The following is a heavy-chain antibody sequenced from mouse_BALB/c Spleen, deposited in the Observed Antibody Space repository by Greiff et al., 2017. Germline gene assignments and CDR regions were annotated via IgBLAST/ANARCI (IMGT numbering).Heavy chain of an antibody. CDR3: ARRLFAY. CDR2: ISSGSSTI. CDR1: GFTFSSFG. V-gene: IGHV5-17*02. J-gene: IGHJ3*01. Sequence: EVQGVESGGGLVQPGGSRKLSCAASGFTFSSFGMHWVRQAPEKGLEWVAYISSGSSTIYYADTVKGRFTISRDNPKNTLFLQMTSLRSEDTAMYYCARRLFAYWGQGTLVTVSA.